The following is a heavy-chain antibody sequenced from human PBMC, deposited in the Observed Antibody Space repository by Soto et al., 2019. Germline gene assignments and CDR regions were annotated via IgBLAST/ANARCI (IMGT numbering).Heavy chain of an antibody. D-gene: IGHD6-13*01. CDR3: ARTPSSSWYGRSQAELDY. Sequence: GGSLRLSCAASGFTFSSYAMSWVRQAPGKGLEWVSAISGSGGSTYYADSVKGRFTISRDNSKNQFSLQLNSVTPEDTAVYYCARTPSSSWYGRSQAELDYWGQGTLVTVSS. V-gene: IGHV3-23*01. CDR1: GFTFSSYA. CDR2: ISGSGGST. J-gene: IGHJ4*02.